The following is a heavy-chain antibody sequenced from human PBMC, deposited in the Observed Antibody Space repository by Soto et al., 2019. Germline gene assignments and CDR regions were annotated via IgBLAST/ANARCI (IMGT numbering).Heavy chain of an antibody. Sequence: GGSLRLSCAASGFTFNNYALNWVRQAPGKGLEWVSGISGSGGSTYYADSVKGRFTISRDNSKNTLYMQMNSLRAEDTAVYYCAKDLSRIAIRVNFDFWGQGTLVTVSS. CDR2: ISGSGGST. CDR1: GFTFNNYA. J-gene: IGHJ4*02. D-gene: IGHD6-13*01. CDR3: AKDLSRIAIRVNFDF. V-gene: IGHV3-23*01.